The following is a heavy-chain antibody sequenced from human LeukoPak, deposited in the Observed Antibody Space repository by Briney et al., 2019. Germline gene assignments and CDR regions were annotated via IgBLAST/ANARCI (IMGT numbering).Heavy chain of an antibody. CDR3: ARDQWLGDYYYGMDV. V-gene: IGHV4-59*01. D-gene: IGHD6-19*01. CDR1: GGSISSYY. J-gene: IGHJ6*02. Sequence: SETLSLTCTVSGGSISSYYWSWIRQPPGKGLEWIGYIYYSGSTNYNPSLKSRVTISVDTSKNQFSLKLSSVAAADTAVYYCARDQWLGDYYYGMDVWGQGTTVTVSS. CDR2: IYYSGST.